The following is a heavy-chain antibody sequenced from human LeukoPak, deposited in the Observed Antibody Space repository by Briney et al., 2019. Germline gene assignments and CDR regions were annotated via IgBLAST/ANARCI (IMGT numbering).Heavy chain of an antibody. CDR1: GFTFSSYW. V-gene: IGHV3-74*01. CDR2: INSDGSST. J-gene: IGHJ4*02. CDR3: ARSPTVVELLDY. Sequence: GGSLRLSCAASGFTFSSYWMHWVRQAPGKGLVWVSRINSDGSSTSYADSVKGRFTISRDNAKNTLYLQMNSLRAEDTAVYYCARSPTVVELLDYWGQGTLVTVSS. D-gene: IGHD4-23*01.